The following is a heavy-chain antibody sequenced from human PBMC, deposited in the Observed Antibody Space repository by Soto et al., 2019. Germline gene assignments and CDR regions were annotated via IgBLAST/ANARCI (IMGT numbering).Heavy chain of an antibody. CDR3: ARGPKQTPRHSNSWFVPDY. CDR1: GGTLTNFINYP. J-gene: IGHJ4*02. Sequence: QMQLVQSGAEVKKPGSSVKVSCKASGGTLTNFINYPINWVRQAPGQGLEWMGGIVPNIGTVNYAQKFQGRVTITADKSTGTAYLELSSLRSDDTAVYYCARGPKQTPRHSNSWFVPDYWGQGSLVTVSS. CDR2: IVPNIGTV. D-gene: IGHD6-13*01. V-gene: IGHV1-69*06.